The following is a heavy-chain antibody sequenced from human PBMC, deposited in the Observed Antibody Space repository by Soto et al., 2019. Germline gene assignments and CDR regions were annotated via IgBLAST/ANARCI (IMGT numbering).Heavy chain of an antibody. CDR2: IYYSGST. V-gene: IGHV4-59*12. CDR1: GGSISSYY. Sequence: SETLSLTCTVSGGSISSYYWSWIQQPPGKGLEWIGYIYYSGSTYYNPSLKSRVTISVDTSKNQFSLKLSSVTAADTAVYYCARDDYSTQNRYYYYGMDVWGQGTTVTVSS. D-gene: IGHD4-4*01. J-gene: IGHJ6*02. CDR3: ARDDYSTQNRYYYYGMDV.